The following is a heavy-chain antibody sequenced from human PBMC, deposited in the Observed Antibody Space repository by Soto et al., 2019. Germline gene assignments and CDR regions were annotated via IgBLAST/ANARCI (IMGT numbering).Heavy chain of an antibody. CDR1: GFTFSDYY. J-gene: IGHJ5*02. CDR3: AGDQDSSTRNWFYP. CDR2: ISSSGSTI. Sequence: KPGGSLRLSCAASGFTFSDYYMSWIRQAPGKGLEWVSYISSSGSTIYYADSVKGRFTISRDNAKNSLYLQMNSLKAEDTAVYYCAGDQDSSTRNWFYPWRQETLVTVSS. V-gene: IGHV3-11*01. D-gene: IGHD6-13*01.